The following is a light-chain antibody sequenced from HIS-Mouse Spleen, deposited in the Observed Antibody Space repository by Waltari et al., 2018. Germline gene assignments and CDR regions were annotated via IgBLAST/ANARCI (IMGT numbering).Light chain of an antibody. Sequence: QSVLTQPPSASGTPGQRVTISCSGSSSNIGSNYVYWYQQLPGTAPKLLIYRNKPRPSGAPDRFSGSKSGTSASLAISGLRSEDEADYYCAAWDDSLSGYVFGTGTKVTVL. CDR2: RNK. V-gene: IGLV1-47*01. J-gene: IGLJ1*01. CDR3: AAWDDSLSGYV. CDR1: SSNIGSNY.